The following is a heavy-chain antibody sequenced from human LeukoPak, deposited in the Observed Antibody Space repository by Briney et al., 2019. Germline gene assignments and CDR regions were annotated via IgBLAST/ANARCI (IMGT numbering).Heavy chain of an antibody. J-gene: IGHJ3*02. Sequence: GGSPRLSCAASGFTFGSYAMSWVRQAPGKGLEWVSAISGSGGSTYYADSVKGRFTISRDNSKNTLYLQMNSLRAEDTAVYYCAKDREMTTVTTDAFDIWGQGTMVTVSS. CDR2: ISGSGGST. CDR1: GFTFGSYA. D-gene: IGHD4-17*01. CDR3: AKDREMTTVTTDAFDI. V-gene: IGHV3-23*01.